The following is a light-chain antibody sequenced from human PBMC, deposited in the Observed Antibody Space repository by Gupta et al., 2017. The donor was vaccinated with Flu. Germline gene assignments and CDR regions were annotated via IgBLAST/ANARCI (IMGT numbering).Light chain of an antibody. J-gene: IGKJ4*01. CDR1: QDISNY. Sequence: DIEMTQSPSSLSASVGDRVTITCQASQDISNYLNLYQQKPGKAPKPLIYDASNLETGVPSRFRGSGSATEFTFTISILHPEDSASYYCQQHQNFPPRTFGGGTKVEIK. CDR3: QQHQNFPPRT. V-gene: IGKV1-33*01. CDR2: DAS.